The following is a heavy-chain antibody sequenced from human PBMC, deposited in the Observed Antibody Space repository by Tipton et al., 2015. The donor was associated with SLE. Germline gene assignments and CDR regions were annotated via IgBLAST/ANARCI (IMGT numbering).Heavy chain of an antibody. CDR2: ISSSGSTI. CDR1: GGSFSGYY. CDR3: ARTVAGGMDV. J-gene: IGHJ6*02. Sequence: LSLTCAVYGGSFSGYYWSWIRQAPGKGLEWVSYISSSGSTIYYADSVKGRFTISRDNAKNSLYLQMNSLRAEDTAVYYCARTVAGGMDVWGQGTTVTVSS. D-gene: IGHD6-19*01. V-gene: IGHV3-11*04.